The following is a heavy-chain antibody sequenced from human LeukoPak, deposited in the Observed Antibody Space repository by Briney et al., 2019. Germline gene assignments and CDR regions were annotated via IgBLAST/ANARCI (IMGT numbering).Heavy chain of an antibody. Sequence: GGSLRLSCAASGFTFSDYAMSWVRQAPGKGLEWVSGISGSGGSTYHADSVKGRFTISRDNSKNTLYLQMNSLRAEDTAVYYCAKDGNYYGSGSYLDYWGQGTLVTVSS. J-gene: IGHJ4*02. D-gene: IGHD3-10*01. CDR1: GFTFSDYA. V-gene: IGHV3-23*01. CDR2: ISGSGGST. CDR3: AKDGNYYGSGSYLDY.